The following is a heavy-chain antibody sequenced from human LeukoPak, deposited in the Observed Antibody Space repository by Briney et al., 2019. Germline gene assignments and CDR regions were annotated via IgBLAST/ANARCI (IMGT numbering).Heavy chain of an antibody. CDR3: ASPVGATYSSFDH. Sequence: PGGSLRLSCAASGFTFSNYAMHWVRQAPGKGLEWVAVISYDVSNKHYADSVKGRFTISRDNSKNTLFLQTSSLRAEDTAVYYCASPVGATYSSFDHWGQGTLVTVSS. V-gene: IGHV3-30-3*01. CDR2: ISYDVSNK. D-gene: IGHD2-15*01. CDR1: GFTFSNYA. J-gene: IGHJ4*02.